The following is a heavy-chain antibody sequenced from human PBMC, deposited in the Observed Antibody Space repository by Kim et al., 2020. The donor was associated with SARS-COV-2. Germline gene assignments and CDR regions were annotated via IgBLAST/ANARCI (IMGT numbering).Heavy chain of an antibody. D-gene: IGHD6-19*01. V-gene: IGHV1-3*01. CDR1: GYTFTSYA. CDR3: ARDSSGWPYYYYYGMDV. J-gene: IGHJ6*02. Sequence: ASVKVSCKASGYTFTSYAMHWVRQAPGQRLEWMGWINAGNGNTKYSQKFQGRVTITRDTSASTAYMELSSLRSEDTAVYYCARDSSGWPYYYYYGMDVWGQGTTVTVSS. CDR2: INAGNGNT.